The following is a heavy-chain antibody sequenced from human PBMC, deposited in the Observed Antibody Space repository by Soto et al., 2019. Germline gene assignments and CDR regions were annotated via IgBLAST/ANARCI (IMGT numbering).Heavy chain of an antibody. CDR2: IYHSGIT. Sequence: QVQLQESRPGLVKPSGTLSLTCAVSDGSISSNNWWSWVRQPPGKGLEWIGEIYHSGITNYNPSLKSRVTISVDKSKNQLSLKLNSVTAADTAMYYCVRAFQRSSWPFDYWCQGTLVTVSS. CDR1: DGSISSNNW. D-gene: IGHD6-13*01. J-gene: IGHJ4*02. V-gene: IGHV4-4*02. CDR3: VRAFQRSSWPFDY.